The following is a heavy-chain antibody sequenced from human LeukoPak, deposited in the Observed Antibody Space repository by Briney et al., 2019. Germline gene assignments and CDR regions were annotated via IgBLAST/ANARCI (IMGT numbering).Heavy chain of an antibody. J-gene: IGHJ4*02. V-gene: IGHV4-34*01. D-gene: IGHD6-13*01. CDR3: ARGDSSSWYYFDY. Sequence: SETLSLTCAVYGGSFSGYYWSWIRQPPAKGLEWIGEINHSGSTNYNPSLKSRVTISVDTSKNQFSLKLSSVTAADTAVYYCARGDSSSWYYFDYWGQGTLVTVSS. CDR2: INHSGST. CDR1: GGSFSGYY.